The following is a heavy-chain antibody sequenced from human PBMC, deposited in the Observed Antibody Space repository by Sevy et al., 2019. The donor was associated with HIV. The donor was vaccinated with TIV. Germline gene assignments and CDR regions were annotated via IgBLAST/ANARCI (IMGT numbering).Heavy chain of an antibody. D-gene: IGHD2-21*02. CDR1: GFTFSSYA. CDR3: ARSYCGGDCYYWIGYFDY. CDR2: ISYDGSNK. V-gene: IGHV3-30-3*01. Sequence: GSLRLSCAASGFTFSSYAMHWVRQAPGKGLEWVAVISYDGSNKYYADSVKGRFTISRDNSKNTLYLQMNSLRAEDTAVYYCARSYCGGDCYYWIGYFDYWGQGTLVTVSS. J-gene: IGHJ4*02.